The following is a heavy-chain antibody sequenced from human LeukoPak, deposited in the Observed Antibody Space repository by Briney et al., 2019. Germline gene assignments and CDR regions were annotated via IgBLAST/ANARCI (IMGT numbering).Heavy chain of an antibody. D-gene: IGHD6-6*01. J-gene: IGHJ6*02. CDR3: AREAARLYYYYYGMDV. CDR2: INPNSGGT. V-gene: IGHV1-2*02. CDR1: GYTFTGYY. Sequence: APVKVSCKASGYTFTGYYMHWVRQAPGQGLEWMGWINPNSGGTNYAQKFQGRVTMTRDTSISTAYMELSRLRSDDTAVYYCAREAARLYYYYYGMDVWGQGTTVTVSS.